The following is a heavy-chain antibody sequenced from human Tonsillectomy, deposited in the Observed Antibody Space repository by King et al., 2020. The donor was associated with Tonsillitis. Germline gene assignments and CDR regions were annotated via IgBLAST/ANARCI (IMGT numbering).Heavy chain of an antibody. J-gene: IGHJ5*02. Sequence: LQLQESGSGLVEPSQTLSLTCAVSGGSISSGGFSWSRIRQPPGKGLEWIAYIYHSGSTYYNSSLKSRVTISVDRPKNQFSLKLSSVTAADTAVYYCARHLYSSNWYSTPGWFDPWGQGTLVTVSS. CDR3: ARHLYSSNWYSTPGWFDP. D-gene: IGHD6-13*01. CDR1: GGSISSGGFS. V-gene: IGHV4-30-2*01. CDR2: IYHSGST.